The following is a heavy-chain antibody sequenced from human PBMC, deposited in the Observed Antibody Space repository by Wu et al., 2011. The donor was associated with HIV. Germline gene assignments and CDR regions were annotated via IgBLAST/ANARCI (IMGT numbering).Heavy chain of an antibody. CDR3: ARARTGTTGYYYYYYMDV. CDR2: IIPIFGTA. D-gene: IGHD1-7*01. Sequence: QVQLVQSGAEVKKPGSSVKVSCKASGGTFSSYAISWVRQAPGQGLEWMGRIIPIFGTANYAQKFQGRVTITADESTSTAYMELSSLRSEDTAVYYCARARTGTTGYYYYYYMDVWGKGTTVTVSS. CDR1: GGTFSSYA. V-gene: IGHV1-69*15. J-gene: IGHJ6*03.